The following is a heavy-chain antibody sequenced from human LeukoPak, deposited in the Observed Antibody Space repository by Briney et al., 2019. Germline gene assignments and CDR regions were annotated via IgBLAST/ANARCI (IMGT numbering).Heavy chain of an antibody. CDR2: INPNSGGT. J-gene: IGHJ3*02. CDR3: ASATTYCGADCYPLDAFDI. D-gene: IGHD2-21*02. CDR1: GYTFTGYY. V-gene: IGHV1-2*02. Sequence: ASVKVSCKASGYTFTGYYMRWVRQAPGQGLEWMGWINPNSGGTNYAQKFLGRITMTRDTSISTAYMELSRLRSDNTAVYYCASATTYCGADCYPLDAFDIWGQGTMVTVSS.